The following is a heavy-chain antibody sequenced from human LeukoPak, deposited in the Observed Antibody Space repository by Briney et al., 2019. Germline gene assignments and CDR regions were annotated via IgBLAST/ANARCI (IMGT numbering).Heavy chain of an antibody. CDR1: GYTFTGYY. V-gene: IGHV1-2*02. CDR2: INPNSGGT. J-gene: IGHJ4*02. D-gene: IGHD1-1*01. Sequence: ASVKVSCKASGYTFTGYYVHWVRQAPGQGLEWMGWINPNSGGTNYAQKFQGRVTMTRDTSISTAYMELSRLRSDDTAVYYCARVLTLRTGHFDHWGQGTLVTVSS. CDR3: ARVLTLRTGHFDH.